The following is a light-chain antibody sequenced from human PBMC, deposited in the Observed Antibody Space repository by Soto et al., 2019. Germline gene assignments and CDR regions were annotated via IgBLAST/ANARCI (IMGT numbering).Light chain of an antibody. CDR1: SSNIGSNS. Sequence: QLVLTQPPSASGTPGQRVTISCSGISSNIGSNSVNWYQQLPGTAPKLLIYSTNQRPSGVPDRFSGSKSDTSASLAISGLQSEDEADYYCAAWDDSLNGEVVFGGGTKLTVL. CDR3: AAWDDSLNGEVV. J-gene: IGLJ2*01. V-gene: IGLV1-44*01. CDR2: STN.